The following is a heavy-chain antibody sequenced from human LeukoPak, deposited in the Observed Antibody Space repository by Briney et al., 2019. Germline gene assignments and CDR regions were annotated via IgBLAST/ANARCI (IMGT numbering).Heavy chain of an antibody. CDR2: LSNVGTYS. Sequence: PGRSLTHSCAASIFTLIHYVMHAVRPAPGREGEWVALLSNVGTYSYYADSVKGRCSIARDNSKKTLCLQMNGLRTDDAAVYYCAREYCDDQCYSGFDYWGQGTLVTVSS. CDR1: IFTLIHYV. V-gene: IGHV3-30*04. D-gene: IGHD2-21*01. J-gene: IGHJ4*02. CDR3: AREYCDDQCYSGFDY.